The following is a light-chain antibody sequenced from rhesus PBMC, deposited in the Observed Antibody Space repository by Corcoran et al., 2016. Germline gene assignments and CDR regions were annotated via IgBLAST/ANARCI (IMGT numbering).Light chain of an antibody. J-gene: IGLJ1*01. CDR1: ISDIAGYNY. V-gene: IGLV2-23*01. Sequence: QAALTQPPSVSGSPGQSVTVSCTGTISDIAGYNYVSWYQQNPGKAPKLMIYDVSKRPSGVSDRFSGSKSGNTASLTISGLQAEDEADYYCSSYAGSNTFIFGAGTRLTVL. CDR2: DVS. CDR3: SSYAGSNTFI.